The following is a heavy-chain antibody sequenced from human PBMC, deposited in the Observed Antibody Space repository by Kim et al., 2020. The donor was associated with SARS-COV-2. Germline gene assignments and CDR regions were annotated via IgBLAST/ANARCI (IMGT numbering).Heavy chain of an antibody. CDR1: GFTFSSYA. D-gene: IGHD1-26*01. CDR2: ISYDGSNK. V-gene: IGHV3-30*04. CDR3: ARDRVGATADYFDY. Sequence: GGSLRLSCAASGFTFSSYAMHWVRQAPGKGLEWVAVISYDGSNKYYADSVKGRFTISRDNSKNTLYLKMNSLRAEDTAVYYCARDRVGATADYFDYWGQG. J-gene: IGHJ4*02.